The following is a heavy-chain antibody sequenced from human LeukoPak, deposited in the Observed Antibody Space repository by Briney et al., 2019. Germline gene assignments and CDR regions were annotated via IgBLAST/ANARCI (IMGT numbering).Heavy chain of an antibody. CDR1: GYTFTSYA. Sequence: ASVKVSCKASGYTFTSYAMHWVRQAPGQSLEWMGWINAGNGNTKYSQKFQGRVTITRDTSASTAYMELSSLRSEDTAVYYCARIGLRGSYYDYFDYWGQGTLVTVSS. CDR3: ARIGLRGSYYDYFDY. CDR2: INAGNGNT. J-gene: IGHJ4*02. D-gene: IGHD1-26*01. V-gene: IGHV1-3*01.